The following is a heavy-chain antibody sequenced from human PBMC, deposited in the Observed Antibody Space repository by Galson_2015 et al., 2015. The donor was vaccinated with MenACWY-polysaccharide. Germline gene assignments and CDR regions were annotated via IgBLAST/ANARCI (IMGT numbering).Heavy chain of an antibody. J-gene: IGHJ3*01. D-gene: IGHD3-10*02. CDR3: AREDSRIVFHAFDV. CDR2: IQYDAVYK. Sequence: SLRLSCAASTVTFRGSGMHWVRQAPGKGLEWVAVIQYDAVYKQYLDSVKGRFSVSRDNSKSTLYLETNNLRAEDTALYYCAREDSRIVFHAFDVWGQGTMVTVSS. CDR1: TVTFRGSG. V-gene: IGHV3-33*01.